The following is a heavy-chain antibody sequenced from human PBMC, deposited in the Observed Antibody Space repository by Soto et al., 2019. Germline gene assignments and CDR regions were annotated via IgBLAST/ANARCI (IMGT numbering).Heavy chain of an antibody. CDR2: IDPSDSYT. D-gene: IGHD2-15*01. V-gene: IGHV5-10-1*01. J-gene: IGHJ6*02. CDR1: GYSFTSYW. Sequence: PGESLKISCKGSGYSFTSYWISWVRQMPGKGLEWMGRIDPSDSYTNYSPSFQGHVTISADKSISTAYLQWSSLKASDTAMYYCARETRTVFRVVVAATGYYYYGMDVWGQGTTVTVSS. CDR3: ARETRTVFRVVVAATGYYYYGMDV.